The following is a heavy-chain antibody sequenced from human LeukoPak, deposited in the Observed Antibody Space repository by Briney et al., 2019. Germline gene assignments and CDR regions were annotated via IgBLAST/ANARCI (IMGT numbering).Heavy chain of an antibody. D-gene: IGHD6-13*01. CDR2: INHSGST. Sequence: PSETLSLTCAVYGGSFSGYYWSWIRQPPGKGLEWIGEINHSGSTNYNPSLKSRVTISVDTSKNQFSLKLSSVTAADTAVYYCARQRYRQQLALYYFDYWGQGTLVTVSS. CDR1: GGSFSGYY. CDR3: ARQRYRQQLALYYFDY. V-gene: IGHV4-34*01. J-gene: IGHJ4*02.